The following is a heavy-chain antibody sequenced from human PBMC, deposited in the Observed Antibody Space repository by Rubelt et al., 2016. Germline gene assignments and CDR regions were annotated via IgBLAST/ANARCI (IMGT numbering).Heavy chain of an antibody. V-gene: IGHV3-7*01. CDR3: ARGRTLGY. J-gene: IGHJ4*02. CDR2: IKQDGSEE. D-gene: IGHD2/OR15-2a*01. CDR1: GFTFSSYS. Sequence: ESEGGLVKPGGSLRLSCAASGFTFSSYSMNWVRQAPGKGLEWVANIKQDGSEEYYVDSVKGRFTISRDNARNSLYLQMISLRVEDTAVYYCARGRTLGYWGQGALVTVSS.